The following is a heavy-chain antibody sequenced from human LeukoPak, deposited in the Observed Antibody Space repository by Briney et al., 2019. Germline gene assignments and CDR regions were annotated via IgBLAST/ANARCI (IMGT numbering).Heavy chain of an antibody. J-gene: IGHJ4*02. CDR2: FYNSGST. Sequence: PSETLSLTCTVSGGSISSYYWSWIRQPPGKGLEWIGCFYNSGSTNYNPSLKSRVTISVDTSKNQFSLKLSSVTTADTAVYYCAGGKQWLAFDYWGQETLVTVSS. V-gene: IGHV4-59*01. CDR1: GGSISSYY. D-gene: IGHD6-19*01. CDR3: AGGKQWLAFDY.